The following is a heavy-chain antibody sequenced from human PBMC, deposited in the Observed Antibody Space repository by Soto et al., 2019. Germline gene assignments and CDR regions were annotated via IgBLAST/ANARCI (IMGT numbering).Heavy chain of an antibody. J-gene: IGHJ4*02. D-gene: IGHD3-22*01. Sequence: GESLKISCQGTGYRFSSSWIGWVRQKPGKGLEWLGNVYPSDSDVSYSPSFQGQVTISADKSNSTAYLQWIRLKPSDPALYYWARALIGYDSSGYSFGYWGQGTLGTVSS. CDR3: ARALIGYDSSGYSFGY. CDR1: GYRFSSSW. V-gene: IGHV5-51*01. CDR2: VYPSDSDV.